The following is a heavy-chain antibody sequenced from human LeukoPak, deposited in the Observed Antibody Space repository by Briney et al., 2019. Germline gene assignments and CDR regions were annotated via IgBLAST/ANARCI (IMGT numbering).Heavy chain of an antibody. J-gene: IGHJ5*02. CDR2: ISWNSGSI. V-gene: IGHV3-9*01. Sequence: PGGSLRLSCAASGFTFDDYAMHWVRQAPGKGLEWVSGISWNSGSIGYADSVKGRFTISRDNAKNSLYLQMNSLRAEDTALYYCAKDTVLDFGRDTMVRGVINVGGGFDPWGQGTLVTVSS. CDR3: AKDTVLDFGRDTMVRGVINVGGGFDP. CDR1: GFTFDDYA. D-gene: IGHD3-10*01.